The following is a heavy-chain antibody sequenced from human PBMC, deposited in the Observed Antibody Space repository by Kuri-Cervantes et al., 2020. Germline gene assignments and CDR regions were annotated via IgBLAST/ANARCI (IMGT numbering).Heavy chain of an antibody. D-gene: IGHD3-22*01. CDR2: ISYDGSNK. V-gene: IGHV3-30-3*01. CDR1: GFTFSSYA. CDR3: AKDRVDDSSGYYDYFDY. J-gene: IGHJ4*02. Sequence: GGSLRLSCAASGFTFSSYAMHWVRQAPGKGLEWVAVISYDGSNKYYADSVKGRFTISRDNSKNTLYLQMNSLRAEDTAVYYCAKDRVDDSSGYYDYFDYWGQGTLVTVSS.